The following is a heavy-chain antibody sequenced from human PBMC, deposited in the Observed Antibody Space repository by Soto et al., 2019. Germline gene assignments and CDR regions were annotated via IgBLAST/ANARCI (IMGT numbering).Heavy chain of an antibody. J-gene: IGHJ4*02. CDR2: ISGSGGST. CDR3: AKDFDSKQAAAGTLPGGFDEKY. D-gene: IGHD6-13*01. Sequence: GGSLRLSCAASGFTFSSYAMSWVRQAPGKGLEWVSAISGSGGSTCYADSVKGRFTISRDNSKNTLYLQMNSLRAEDTAVYYCAKDFDSKQAAAGTLPGGFDEKYWGQGTLVTVSS. V-gene: IGHV3-23*01. CDR1: GFTFSSYA.